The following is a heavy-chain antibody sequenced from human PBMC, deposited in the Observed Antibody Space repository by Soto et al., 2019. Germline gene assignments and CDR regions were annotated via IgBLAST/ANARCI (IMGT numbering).Heavy chain of an antibody. Sequence: QVQLQESGPGLVKPSETLSLTCTVSGDSVISGSYYWSWIRQPPGTGLEWIGYISYSEITKYNNSLKRRVTISLATSKNQFSLKMRSVTAADTAVYSCARDKRYYTCSGSYASYFGLDVWGQGTTVTVSS. CDR1: GDSVISGSYY. CDR3: ARDKRYYTCSGSYASYFGLDV. J-gene: IGHJ6*02. CDR2: ISYSEIT. D-gene: IGHD3-10*02. V-gene: IGHV4-61*01.